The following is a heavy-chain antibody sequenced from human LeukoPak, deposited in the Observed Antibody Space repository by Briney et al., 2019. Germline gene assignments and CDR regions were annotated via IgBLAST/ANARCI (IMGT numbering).Heavy chain of an antibody. CDR2: INPTGGST. D-gene: IGHD6-6*01. CDR1: GYTFPSYF. CDR3: ARTAARRFDY. Sequence: VSVKVSCKASGYTFPSYFMHWVRQAPGQGLEWMGIINPTGGSTTYAQKLQGRVTMTRDTSTSTVYMELSSLRSDDTAVYYCARTAARRFDYWGQGTLVTVSS. V-gene: IGHV1-46*01. J-gene: IGHJ4*02.